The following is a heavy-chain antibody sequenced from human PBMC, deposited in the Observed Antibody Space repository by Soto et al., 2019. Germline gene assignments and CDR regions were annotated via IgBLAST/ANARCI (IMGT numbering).Heavy chain of an antibody. Sequence: PGGSLKLSCPASGFTLSSYAMSWVRQAPGKGLEWVSAISGSGGSTYYADSVKGRFTISRDNSKNTLYLQMNSLRAEDTAVYYCAKQPRLVVPAAIDWFDPWGQGTLVTVSS. V-gene: IGHV3-23*01. D-gene: IGHD2-2*02. CDR2: ISGSGGST. CDR3: AKQPRLVVPAAIDWFDP. CDR1: GFTLSSYA. J-gene: IGHJ5*02.